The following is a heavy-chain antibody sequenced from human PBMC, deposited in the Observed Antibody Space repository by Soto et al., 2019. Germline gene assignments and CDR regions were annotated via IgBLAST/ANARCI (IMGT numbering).Heavy chain of an antibody. V-gene: IGHV4-31*03. D-gene: IGHD5-18*01. CDR3: ARRFVETAMAFDY. Sequence: QVQLQESGPGLVKPSQTLSLACSVSGASINSGGHFWSWIRQLPGKGLEWIGYIHYSGSTYYNPSLKSRVVMSMDTSKNDFSLKLSSVTAADTAVFYCARRFVETAMAFDYWGQGALVTVSS. CDR1: GASINSGGHF. CDR2: IHYSGST. J-gene: IGHJ4*02.